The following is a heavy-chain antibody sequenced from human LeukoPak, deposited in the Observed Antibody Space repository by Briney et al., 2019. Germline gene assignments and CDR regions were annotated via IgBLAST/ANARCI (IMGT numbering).Heavy chain of an antibody. Sequence: SQTLSLTCTVSGGSISSGSCYWSWIRQPAGKGLEWIGRIYTSGSTNYNPSLKSRVTISVDTSKNQFSLKLSSVTAADTAVYYCAGARPMYYFDYWGQGTLVTVSS. CDR1: GGSISSGSCY. J-gene: IGHJ4*02. V-gene: IGHV4-61*02. CDR2: IYTSGST. CDR3: AGARPMYYFDY.